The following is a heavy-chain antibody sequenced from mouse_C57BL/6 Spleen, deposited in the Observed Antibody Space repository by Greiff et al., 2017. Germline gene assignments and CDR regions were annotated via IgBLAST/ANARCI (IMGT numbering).Heavy chain of an antibody. V-gene: IGHV1-53*01. Sequence: VQLQQPGTELVKPGASVKLSCKASGYTFTSYWMHWVKQRPGQGLEWIGNINPSNGGTNYNEKFKSKATLTVDKSSSTAYMQLSSLTSEDSAVYYCSRGDYDGRYYYAMDYWGQGTSVTVSS. CDR1: GYTFTSYW. CDR3: SRGDYDGRYYYAMDY. J-gene: IGHJ4*01. CDR2: INPSNGGT. D-gene: IGHD2-4*01.